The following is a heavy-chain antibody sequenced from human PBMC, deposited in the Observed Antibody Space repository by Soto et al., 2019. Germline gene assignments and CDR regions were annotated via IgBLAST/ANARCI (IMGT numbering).Heavy chain of an antibody. Sequence: QVQLVESGGGVVQPGRSLRLSCAASGFTFSSYGMHWVRQAPGKGLEWVAVISYDGSNKYYADSVKGRFTISRDNSKNTLYLQMNSLRAEDTAVYYCAKVSGAPFRPQHRSPGMDVWGQGTTVTVSS. CDR3: AKVSGAPFRPQHRSPGMDV. D-gene: IGHD3-10*01. J-gene: IGHJ6*02. V-gene: IGHV3-30*18. CDR2: ISYDGSNK. CDR1: GFTFSSYG.